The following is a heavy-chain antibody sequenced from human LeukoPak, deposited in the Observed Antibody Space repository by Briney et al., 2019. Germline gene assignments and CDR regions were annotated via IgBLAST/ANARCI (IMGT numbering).Heavy chain of an antibody. CDR1: GFTFSSYG. J-gene: IGHJ3*02. V-gene: IGHV3-30*02. D-gene: IGHD2-21*02. CDR3: AKDAGVTPGAFDI. Sequence: GGSLRLSCAASGFTFSSYGMHWVRQAPGKGLEWVAFIRYDGSNKYYADSVKGRFTISRDNSKNTLYLQMNSLRAEDTAVYYCAKDAGVTPGAFDIWGQGTMVTVSS. CDR2: IRYDGSNK.